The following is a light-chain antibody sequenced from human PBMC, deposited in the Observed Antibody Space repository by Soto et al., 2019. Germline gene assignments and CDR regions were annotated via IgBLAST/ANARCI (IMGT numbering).Light chain of an antibody. Sequence: DIQMTQSPSTLSASVGDRVTITCRASQSISSWLAWYQQKPGKAPKLLIYKASSLESGVPSRFSGSGSGTEFTLTISRLQPDDFATYYCQQYNGFPTFGQGTKVEIK. CDR2: KAS. CDR3: QQYNGFPT. CDR1: QSISSW. V-gene: IGKV1-5*03. J-gene: IGKJ1*01.